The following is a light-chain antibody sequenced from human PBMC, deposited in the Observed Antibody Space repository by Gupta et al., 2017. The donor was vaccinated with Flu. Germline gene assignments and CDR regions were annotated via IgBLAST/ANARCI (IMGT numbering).Light chain of an antibody. V-gene: IGKV3-11*01. CDR1: QSVSSN. Sequence: EIVLTQSPATLSLSPGERATLSCRASQSVSSNLAWYQQKPGQAPRLIIYDASNRDTGITARFSGNGDGKDFTLTSSRQEDEAFDVYYGQQRSDWHTFGHGTKVDI. CDR3: QQRSDWHT. CDR2: DAS. J-gene: IGKJ3*01.